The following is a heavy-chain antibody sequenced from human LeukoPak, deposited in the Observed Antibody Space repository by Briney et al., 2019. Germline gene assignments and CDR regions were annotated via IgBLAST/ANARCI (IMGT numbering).Heavy chain of an antibody. D-gene: IGHD4-11*01. Sequence: ASVKVSCKASGYTFTSYDINWVRQAPGQGLEWMGWISAYNGNTSYAQKLQGRVTMTTDTSTSTAYMELRSLRSDDTAVYYCARLPGYTVTTGYYYYMDVWGKGTTVTVSS. J-gene: IGHJ6*03. CDR2: ISAYNGNT. V-gene: IGHV1-18*01. CDR3: ARLPGYTVTTGYYYYMDV. CDR1: GYTFTSYD.